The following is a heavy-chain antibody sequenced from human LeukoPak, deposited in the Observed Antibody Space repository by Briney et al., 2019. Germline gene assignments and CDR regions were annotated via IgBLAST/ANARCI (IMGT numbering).Heavy chain of an antibody. Sequence: GGSLRLSCAASGFTFSSYDMSWVRQAPGKGLQWVSAVSSGGDRTYYADSVKGRFSISRDNSKNTLYLQMNSLSADDTAVYYCASGGGYCSTPSCYVLYYWGQGALVTVSS. D-gene: IGHD2-2*01. V-gene: IGHV3-23*01. CDR1: GFTFSSYD. J-gene: IGHJ4*02. CDR3: ASGGGYCSTPSCYVLYY. CDR2: VSSGGDRT.